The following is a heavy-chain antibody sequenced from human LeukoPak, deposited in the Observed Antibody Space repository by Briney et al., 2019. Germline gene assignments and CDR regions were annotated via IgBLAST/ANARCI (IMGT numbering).Heavy chain of an antibody. Sequence: ASVKVSCKASGYTFTGYYIHWVRHAPGPGLEWMGWINPNSGGTDSAQKVQGRVTLTRDTSISTAYLELSSLRADDTAVYYCARDLGSGWIIFDYWGQGTLVTVSS. J-gene: IGHJ4*02. CDR1: GYTFTGYY. V-gene: IGHV1-2*02. CDR2: INPNSGGT. CDR3: ARDLGSGWIIFDY. D-gene: IGHD6-19*01.